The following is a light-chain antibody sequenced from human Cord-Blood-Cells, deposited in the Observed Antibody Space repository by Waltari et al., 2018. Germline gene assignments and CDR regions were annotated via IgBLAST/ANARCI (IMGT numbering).Light chain of an antibody. Sequence: VIWLTQSPSLLSASTGDRVTISCRMSQGISSYLAWYQQKPGKAPELLIYKASSLESGVPSRFSGSGSGTEFTLTISSLQPDDFATYYCQQYNSYSTFGPGTKVDIK. V-gene: IGKV1D-8*03. CDR2: KAS. CDR1: QGISSY. CDR3: QQYNSYST. J-gene: IGKJ3*01.